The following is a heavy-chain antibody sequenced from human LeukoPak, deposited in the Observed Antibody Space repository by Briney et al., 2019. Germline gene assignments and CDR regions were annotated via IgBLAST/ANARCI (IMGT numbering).Heavy chain of an antibody. J-gene: IGHJ2*01. V-gene: IGHV3-21*01. CDR3: ARRHTSYWYFDL. CDR2: ISSSSSYI. D-gene: IGHD1-1*01. Sequence: PGGSLRLSCAASGFTFSSYSMNWVRQAPGKGLEWVSSISSSSSYIYYADSVKGRFTISRDNAKNSLYLQMNSLRAEDTAVYYCARRHTSYWYFDLWGRGTLVTVSS. CDR1: GFTFSSYS.